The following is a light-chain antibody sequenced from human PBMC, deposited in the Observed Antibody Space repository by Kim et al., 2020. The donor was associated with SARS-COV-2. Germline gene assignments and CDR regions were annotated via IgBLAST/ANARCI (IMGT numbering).Light chain of an antibody. CDR1: QSVRNN. J-gene: IGKJ4*01. V-gene: IGKV3-15*01. Sequence: IVMTQSPATLSVSPGERVTLSGRASQSVRNNLAWYQQRPGQAPRLLLYGASTRATDISARFSGSGSGTEFTLTIRSLQSEDLAVYYCQQYNDWPLLSFGGGTKVDIK. CDR2: GAS. CDR3: QQYNDWPLLS.